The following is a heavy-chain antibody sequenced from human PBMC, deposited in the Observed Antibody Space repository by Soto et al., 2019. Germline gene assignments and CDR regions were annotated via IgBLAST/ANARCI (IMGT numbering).Heavy chain of an antibody. J-gene: IGHJ4*02. CDR3: ARGNVRGGCLDY. Sequence: QVQLVQSGTEERKPGASVKVSCKALGYTFSTYAMHWVRRAPGQSLEWMGWFNGGNGNIKYSQKFEGRLTITTDTAASTASMELNMLRSEDTAVYYCARGNVRGGCLDYWGQGTLVSVSS. V-gene: IGHV1-3*05. CDR1: GYTFSTYA. D-gene: IGHD3-10*01. CDR2: FNGGNGNI.